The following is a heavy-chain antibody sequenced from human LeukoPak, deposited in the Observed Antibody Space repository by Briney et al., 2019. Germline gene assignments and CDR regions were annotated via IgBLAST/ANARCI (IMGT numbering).Heavy chain of an antibody. J-gene: IGHJ4*02. V-gene: IGHV3-66*01. CDR1: GFTFSSYA. CDR2: IYSGGST. Sequence: GGSLRLSCAASGFTFSSYAMSWVRQAPGKGLEWVSVIYSGGSTYYADSVKGRFTISRDNSKNTLYLQMNSLRAEDTAVYYCARGMVRGVRPFDYWGQGTLVTVSS. D-gene: IGHD3-10*01. CDR3: ARGMVRGVRPFDY.